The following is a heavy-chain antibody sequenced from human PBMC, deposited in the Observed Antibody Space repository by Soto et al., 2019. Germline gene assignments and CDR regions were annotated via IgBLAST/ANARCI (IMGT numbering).Heavy chain of an antibody. CDR1: GCSLSSGGYY. J-gene: IGHJ4*02. CDR2: IYYSGST. D-gene: IGHD2-2*01. V-gene: IGHV4-31*03. Sequence: SDTLSLTCTVSGCSLSSGGYYWSWIRQHPGKGLEWIGYIYYSGSTYYNPSLKSRVTISVATSKNQFSLKLSSVTAADTAVYYCARGTDIVVVPASKDFDYWGQGTLVTVSS. CDR3: ARGTDIVVVPASKDFDY.